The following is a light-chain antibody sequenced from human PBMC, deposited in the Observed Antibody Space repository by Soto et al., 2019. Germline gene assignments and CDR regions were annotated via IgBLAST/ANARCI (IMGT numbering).Light chain of an antibody. CDR3: QQYNSYPWT. V-gene: IGKV1-5*01. J-gene: IGKJ1*01. Sequence: DIQTTQSPSNLSASVGDRVSITCRASQSISGWLAWYQQKPGKAPKLLIYDVSSLESGVPSRFRGSGSGTEFTLAISSLQTDDFATYYCQQYNSYPWTFGQGTQVDIK. CDR1: QSISGW. CDR2: DVS.